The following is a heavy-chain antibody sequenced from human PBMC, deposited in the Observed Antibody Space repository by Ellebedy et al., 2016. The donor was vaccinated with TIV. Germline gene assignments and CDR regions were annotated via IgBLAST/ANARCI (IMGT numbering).Heavy chain of an antibody. CDR1: GYTFTGYY. D-gene: IGHD3-16*01. V-gene: IGHV1-69*13. CDR3: ASAADLGFDY. Sequence: ASVKVSCKASGYTFTGYYMHWVRQAPGQGLEWMGGIIPIFGTANYAQKFQGRVTITADESTSTAYMELSSLRSEDTAVYYCASAADLGFDYWGQGTLVTVSS. J-gene: IGHJ4*02. CDR2: IIPIFGTA.